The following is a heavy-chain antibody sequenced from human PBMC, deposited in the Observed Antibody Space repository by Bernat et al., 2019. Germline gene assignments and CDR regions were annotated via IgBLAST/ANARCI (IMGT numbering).Heavy chain of an antibody. CDR1: GGSFSGYY. V-gene: IGHV4-34*01. J-gene: IGHJ4*02. Sequence: QVQLQQWGAGLLKPSETLSLTCAVYGGSFSGYYWSWIRQPPGKGLEWIGEINYSGSTNYNPSLKSRVTISVDTSKNQFSLKLSSVTAADTAVYYCARGRNRIAAAGTLGFDYWGQGTLVTVSS. CDR2: INYSGST. D-gene: IGHD6-13*01. CDR3: ARGRNRIAAAGTLGFDY.